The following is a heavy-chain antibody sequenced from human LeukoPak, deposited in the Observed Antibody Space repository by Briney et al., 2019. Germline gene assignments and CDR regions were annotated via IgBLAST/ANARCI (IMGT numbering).Heavy chain of an antibody. CDR2: IIPICGTA. V-gene: IGHV1-69*13. CDR1: GGTFSSYA. D-gene: IGHD3-10*01. J-gene: IGHJ6*03. CDR3: ARFPMVRGVISHYMDV. Sequence: ASVKVSCKASGGTFSSYAISWVRQAPGQGLEWMGGIIPICGTANYAQKFQGRVTITADESTSTAYMELSSLRSEDTAVYYCARFPMVRGVISHYMDVWGKGTTVTVSS.